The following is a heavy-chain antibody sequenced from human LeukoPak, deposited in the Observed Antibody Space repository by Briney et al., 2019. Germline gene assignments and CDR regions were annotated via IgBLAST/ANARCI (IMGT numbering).Heavy chain of an antibody. D-gene: IGHD6-6*01. CDR3: ARVRCSRSSPFDY. J-gene: IGHJ4*02. V-gene: IGHV3-21*01. Sequence: PGGSLRLSCAASGFTFSSYSMNWVRQAPGKGLEWVSSISSSSSYIYYADSVKGRFTISRDNAKNSLYLQMNSLRAEDTAVYYCARVRCSRSSPFDYWGQGTLVTVSS. CDR2: ISSSSSYI. CDR1: GFTFSSYS.